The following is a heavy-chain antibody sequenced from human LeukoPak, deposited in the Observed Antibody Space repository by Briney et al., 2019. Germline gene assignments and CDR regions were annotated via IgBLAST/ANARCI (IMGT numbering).Heavy chain of an antibody. CDR1: GFTFSSYA. J-gene: IGHJ4*02. CDR3: AKKGRGSSWLTGFDS. V-gene: IGHV3-30*04. D-gene: IGHD6-13*01. CDR2: ISYDGSNK. Sequence: GGSLRLSCAASGFTFSSYAMHWVRQAPGKGLEWVAVISYDGSNKYYADSVKGRFSISRDNAKNSLYLQMNSLRAEDTAVYYCAKKGRGSSWLTGFDSWGQGTLVTVSS.